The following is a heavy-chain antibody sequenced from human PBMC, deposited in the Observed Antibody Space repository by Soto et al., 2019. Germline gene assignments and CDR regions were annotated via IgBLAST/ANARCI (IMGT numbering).Heavy chain of an antibody. CDR2: IYWDDDK. J-gene: IGHJ4*02. CDR3: AHTVDYGAREDFDY. CDR1: GFSLSTSGVG. V-gene: IGHV2-5*02. D-gene: IGHD4-17*01. Sequence: QITLKESGPTLVKPTQPLTLTCTFSGFSLSTSGVGVGWIRQPPGKALEWLALIYWDDDKRYSPSLKSRLTITKDTSKNQVVLTMTNMDPVDTATYDCAHTVDYGAREDFDYWGQGTLVTVSS.